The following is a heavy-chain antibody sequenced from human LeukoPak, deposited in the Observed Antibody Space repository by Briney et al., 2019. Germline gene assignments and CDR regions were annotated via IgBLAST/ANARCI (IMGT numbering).Heavy chain of an antibody. CDR1: GFTFSNYA. J-gene: IGHJ4*02. V-gene: IGHV3-48*04. CDR2: ISSTGDTV. Sequence: GGSLRLSCAASGFTFSNYAIHWVRQAPGKGLEWVSHISSTGDTVYYADSVKGRFTISRGNAKNSVYLQMNSLRAEDTAVYYCASGMRVGPNVWGQGTLVTVSS. D-gene: IGHD1-26*01. CDR3: ASGMRVGPNV.